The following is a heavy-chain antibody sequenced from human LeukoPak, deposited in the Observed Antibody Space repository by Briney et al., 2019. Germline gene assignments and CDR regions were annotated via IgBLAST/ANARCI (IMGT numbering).Heavy chain of an antibody. Sequence: GGSLRLSCAASGFTFSSYSMNWVRQAPGKGLEWVSSISSSSSHIYYADSVKGRFTISRDNAKNSLYLQMNSLRAEDTAVYYCARGEYQLLSLYYYYGMDVWGQGTTVTVSS. J-gene: IGHJ6*02. D-gene: IGHD2-2*01. CDR3: ARGEYQLLSLYYYYGMDV. CDR2: ISSSSSHI. CDR1: GFTFSSYS. V-gene: IGHV3-21*01.